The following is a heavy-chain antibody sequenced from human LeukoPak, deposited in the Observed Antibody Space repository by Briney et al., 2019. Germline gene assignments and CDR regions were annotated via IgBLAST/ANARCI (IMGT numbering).Heavy chain of an antibody. J-gene: IGHJ4*02. Sequence: SETLSLTCTVSGGSISSYYWSWIRQPPGKGLEWIGYIYYSGSTNYNPSLKSRVTISVDTSKNQFSLKLSSVTAADTAVYYCARVGVGGGYGSFDYWGQGTLVTVSS. CDR3: ARVGVGGGYGSFDY. V-gene: IGHV4-59*01. CDR2: IYYSGST. D-gene: IGHD5-12*01. CDR1: GGSISSYY.